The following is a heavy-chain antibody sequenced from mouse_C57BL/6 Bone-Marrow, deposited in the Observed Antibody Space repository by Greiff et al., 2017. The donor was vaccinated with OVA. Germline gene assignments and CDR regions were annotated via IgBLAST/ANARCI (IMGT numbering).Heavy chain of an antibody. D-gene: IGHD1-1*01. CDR3: AREEYGSSSLFDY. J-gene: IGHJ2*01. Sequence: QVQLQQSGAELVRPGTSVKVSCKASGYAFTNYLIEWVKQRPGQGLEWIGVINPGSGGTNYNEKFKGKATLTADKSSSTAYMQLSSLTSEDSAVYFCAREEYGSSSLFDYWGQGTTLTVSS. CDR2: INPGSGGT. V-gene: IGHV1-54*01. CDR1: GYAFTNYL.